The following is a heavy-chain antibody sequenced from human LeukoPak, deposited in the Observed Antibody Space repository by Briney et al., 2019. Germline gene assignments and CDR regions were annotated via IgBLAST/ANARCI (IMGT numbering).Heavy chain of an antibody. V-gene: IGHV5-51*07. CDR1: GYSFTSYW. CDR3: ARRLGDGYNAVDY. D-gene: IGHD5-24*01. J-gene: IGHJ4*02. Sequence: GESLKISCKGSGYSFTSYWIGSVHQMPAKGLEWMEIIVLEDAATRYSPPFQGQVPISADKSISTAYLQWSSLKASDTAMYYCARRLGDGYNAVDYWGQGTLVTVSS. CDR2: IVLEDAAT.